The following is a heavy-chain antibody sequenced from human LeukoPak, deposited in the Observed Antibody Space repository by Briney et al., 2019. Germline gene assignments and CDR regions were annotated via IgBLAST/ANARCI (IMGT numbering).Heavy chain of an antibody. CDR1: GFTFSSYG. Sequence: GGSLRLSCAASGFTFSSYGMHWVRQAPGKGLEWVAVIWYDGSNKYYADSVKDRFTISRDNSKNTLYLQMNSLRAEDTAVYYCARGGGVRGVNYFDYWGQGTLVTVSS. CDR3: ARGGGVRGVNYFDY. V-gene: IGHV3-33*01. CDR2: IWYDGSNK. J-gene: IGHJ4*02. D-gene: IGHD3-10*02.